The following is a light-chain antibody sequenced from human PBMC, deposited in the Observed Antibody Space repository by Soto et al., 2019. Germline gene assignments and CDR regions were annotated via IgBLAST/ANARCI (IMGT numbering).Light chain of an antibody. CDR1: QTLLYRFNNRNY. J-gene: IGKJ1*01. CDR3: HQYYGIPWT. CDR2: CAS. Sequence: DIVVTQSPDSLTVSLGERATISCRSSQTLLYRFNNRNYIDWYQQKVWRPPKLLITCASTREPGVPERFSGSGSGADFTLTISELHAEDVATYFCHQYYGIPWTFGRGTTV. V-gene: IGKV4-1*01.